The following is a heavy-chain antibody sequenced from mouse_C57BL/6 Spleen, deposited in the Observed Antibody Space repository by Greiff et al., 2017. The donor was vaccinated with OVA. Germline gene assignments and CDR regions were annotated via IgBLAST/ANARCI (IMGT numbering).Heavy chain of an antibody. J-gene: IGHJ1*03. CDR3: ARDLELGRDWYFDV. V-gene: IGHV3-6*01. CDR2: ISYDGSN. Sequence: DVQLQESGPGLVKPSQSLSLTCSVTGYSITSGYYWNWIRQFPGNKLEWMGYISYDGSNNYNPSLKNRISITRDTSKNQFFLKLNSVTTEDTATYYCARDLELGRDWYFDVWGTGTTVTVSS. D-gene: IGHD4-1*01. CDR1: GYSITSGYY.